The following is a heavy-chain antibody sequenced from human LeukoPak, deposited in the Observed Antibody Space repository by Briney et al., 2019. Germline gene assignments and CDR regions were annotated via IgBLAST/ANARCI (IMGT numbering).Heavy chain of an antibody. Sequence: GEPLKISCKGSGYSFTSYWIGWVRQMPGKGLEYMGIIYPGDSDTRYSPSFQGQVTLSADKSISAAYLQWSSLKASDTAMYYCATSTGRDVYIGDASDIWGQGTMVTVSS. CDR3: ATSTGRDVYIGDASDI. J-gene: IGHJ3*02. D-gene: IGHD5-24*01. V-gene: IGHV5-51*01. CDR2: IYPGDSDT. CDR1: GYSFTSYW.